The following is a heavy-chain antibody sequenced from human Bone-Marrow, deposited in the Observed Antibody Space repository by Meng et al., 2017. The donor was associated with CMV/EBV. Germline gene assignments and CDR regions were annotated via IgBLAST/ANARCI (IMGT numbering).Heavy chain of an antibody. V-gene: IGHV3-23*01. J-gene: IGHJ4*02. CDR3: AKGVYYYDSSGYYPFDY. Sequence: GESLKISCAASGFTFSSYAMSWVRQAPGKGLEWVSAISGDGNRTYYADSVKGRFTISRHNSLKTLYLQMNSLRAEDTAVYYCAKGVYYYDSSGYYPFDYWGQGTLVTVSS. CDR1: GFTFSSYA. CDR2: ISGDGNRT. D-gene: IGHD3-22*01.